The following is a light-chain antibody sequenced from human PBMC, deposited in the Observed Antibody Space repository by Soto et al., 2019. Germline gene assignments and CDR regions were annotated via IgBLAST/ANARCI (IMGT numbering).Light chain of an antibody. Sequence: QSVLTQPPSASGTPGQRVTISCSGSSSNIGSNTVNWYQQLPGAAPKLLIYSNNQRPSGVPDPFSGSKSGTSASLAISGLQSEDDADYYCAAWDDSLNGVVFGGGTKLTVL. V-gene: IGLV1-44*01. CDR1: SSNIGSNT. J-gene: IGLJ2*01. CDR2: SNN. CDR3: AAWDDSLNGVV.